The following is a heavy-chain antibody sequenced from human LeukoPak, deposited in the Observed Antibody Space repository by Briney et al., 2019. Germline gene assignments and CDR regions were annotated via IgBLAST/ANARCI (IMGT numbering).Heavy chain of an antibody. CDR3: ARNSYGSGSYFPYFDH. CDR1: GGSISTYY. J-gene: IGHJ4*02. Sequence: SETLSLTCTVSGGSISTYYWSWIRQTPGKGLEWIGSTYYGGTTHYNPSLKSRVTISVDAAKNQFSLRLTSVTAADTAVYYCARNSYGSGSYFPYFDHWGQGTLVPVSS. D-gene: IGHD3-10*01. CDR2: TYYGGTT. V-gene: IGHV4-59*13.